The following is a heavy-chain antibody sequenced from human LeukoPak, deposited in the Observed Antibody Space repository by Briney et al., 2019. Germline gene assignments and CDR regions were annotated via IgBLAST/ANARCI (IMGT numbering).Heavy chain of an antibody. Sequence: HPGGFLRLSCAASGFTFSNYAMSWVRQAPGKGLEWVSAISGSGNSTYYADSVKGRFTISRDNSKNTLYLQMNSLRAEDTAVYYCAKRGYSGYDGYYYYYMDVWGKGTTVTVSS. CDR2: ISGSGNST. CDR3: AKRGYSGYDGYYYYYMDV. J-gene: IGHJ6*03. V-gene: IGHV3-23*01. CDR1: GFTFSNYA. D-gene: IGHD5-12*01.